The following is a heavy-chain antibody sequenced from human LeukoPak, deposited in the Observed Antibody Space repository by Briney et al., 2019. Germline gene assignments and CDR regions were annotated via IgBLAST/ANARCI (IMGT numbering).Heavy chain of an antibody. D-gene: IGHD3-9*01. CDR2: IIPILGIG. CDR1: GGTPSSYA. J-gene: IGHJ6*03. V-gene: IGHV1-69*04. CDR3: ARGRWRSFDWQTPAHYEYYYYMDV. Sequence: GASVKDSWKASGGTPSSYAISWVRQAPGQGLEWMGRIIPILGIGNYAQKFQGRVTITADKSTSTAYMELSSLRSEDTAVYYCARGRWRSFDWQTPAHYEYYYYMDVWGKGTTVSVSS.